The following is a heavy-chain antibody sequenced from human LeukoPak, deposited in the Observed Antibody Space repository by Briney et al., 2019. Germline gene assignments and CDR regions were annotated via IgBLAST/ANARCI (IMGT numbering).Heavy chain of an antibody. J-gene: IGHJ4*02. V-gene: IGHV4-30-4*08. Sequence: SETLSLTCTVSGGSIRSGNYYWSWIRQPPGKGLEWIGYIYYTGSTYYNPSLRSRVTISVDTSNNQFSLKLGSVTAADTAVYNCARQRRTGDLGWGQGTLFTVSS. D-gene: IGHD7-27*01. CDR3: ARQRRTGDLG. CDR1: GGSIRSGNYY. CDR2: IYYTGST.